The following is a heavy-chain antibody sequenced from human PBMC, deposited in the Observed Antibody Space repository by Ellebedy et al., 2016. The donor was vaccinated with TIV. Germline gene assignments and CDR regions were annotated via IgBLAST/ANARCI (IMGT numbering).Heavy chain of an antibody. CDR3: ARHCISSWYYYCGMDV. Sequence: MPSETLSLTCIVSGGSISSYYWSWIRQPPGKGLEWIGYIYYSGSTNYNTSLKSRVTISVDKSKNQFSLKLSSVTAADTAVYYCARHCISSWYYYCGMDVWGQGTTVTVSS. J-gene: IGHJ6*02. D-gene: IGHD6-13*01. CDR2: IYYSGST. CDR1: GGSISSYY. V-gene: IGHV4-59*08.